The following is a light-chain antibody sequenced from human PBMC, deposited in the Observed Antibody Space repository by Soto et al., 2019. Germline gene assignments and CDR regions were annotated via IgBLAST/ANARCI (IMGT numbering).Light chain of an antibody. CDR3: QQRSNWPPIT. CDR2: GAS. J-gene: IGKJ5*01. V-gene: IGKV3-15*01. Sequence: EIVMTHSPDTLSVSPGERATLSCRASQSVSDNLAWYQQKPGQAPRLLLYGASTSDTGVPARFSGRGSGTEFTLTISSLEPEDFAVYYCQQRSNWPPITFGQGTRLEIK. CDR1: QSVSDN.